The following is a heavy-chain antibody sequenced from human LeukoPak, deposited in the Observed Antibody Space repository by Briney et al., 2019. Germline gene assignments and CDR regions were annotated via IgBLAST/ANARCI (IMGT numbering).Heavy chain of an antibody. D-gene: IGHD3-22*01. CDR3: ARVDSSGYYYPPYYYYYMDV. V-gene: IGHV1-8*01. CDR2: MNPNSGNT. J-gene: IGHJ6*03. Sequence: ASVKVPCKASGYTFTSYDINWVRQATGQGLEWMGWMNPNSGNTGYAQKFQGRVTMTRNTSISTAYMELSSLRSEDTAVYYCARVDSSGYYYPPYYYYYMDVWGKGTTVTVSS. CDR1: GYTFTSYD.